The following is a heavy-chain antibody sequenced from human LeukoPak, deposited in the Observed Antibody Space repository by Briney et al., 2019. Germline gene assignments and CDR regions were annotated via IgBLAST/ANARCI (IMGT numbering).Heavy chain of an antibody. CDR3: AREGCSGGSCYSWFDP. V-gene: IGHV4-59*01. D-gene: IGHD2-15*01. CDR1: GGSISSYY. Sequence: SETLSLTCTVSGGSISSYYWSWIRQPPGKGLEWIGYIYYSGSTNYNPSLKSRVTISVDTSKNQFSLKLSSVTAADTAVYYCAREGCSGGSCYSWFDPWGQGTLVTVSS. J-gene: IGHJ5*02. CDR2: IYYSGST.